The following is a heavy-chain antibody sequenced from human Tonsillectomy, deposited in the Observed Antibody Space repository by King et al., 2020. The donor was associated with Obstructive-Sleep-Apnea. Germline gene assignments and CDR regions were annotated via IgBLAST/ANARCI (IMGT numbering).Heavy chain of an antibody. V-gene: IGHV4-30-4*01. CDR2: IYYSGST. J-gene: IGHJ4*02. D-gene: IGHD5-12*01. CDR1: GGSISSGDYY. Sequence: QLQESGPGLVKPSQTLSLTCTVSGGSISSGDYYWSWIRQPPGKGLEWIVYIYYSGSTHYNPSLKSRVTISVYTSKNQFSLKLSSVIAADTAVYYCARWGYSGYGLTGWGQGTLVTVSS. CDR3: ARWGYSGYGLTG.